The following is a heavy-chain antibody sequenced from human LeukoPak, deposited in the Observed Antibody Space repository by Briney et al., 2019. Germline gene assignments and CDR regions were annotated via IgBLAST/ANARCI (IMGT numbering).Heavy chain of an antibody. CDR1: GDSISSYY. CDR3: ARKALPGNWFHP. J-gene: IGHJ5*02. CDR2: IYASGST. Sequence: SETLSLTCTVSGDSISSYYWSWIRQPAGKGLEWIGRIYASGSTNYNPSLKSRVTMSLDTSKNQFSLNLSSVTAADTAVYYCARKALPGNWFHPWGQGTLVTVSS. V-gene: IGHV4-4*07.